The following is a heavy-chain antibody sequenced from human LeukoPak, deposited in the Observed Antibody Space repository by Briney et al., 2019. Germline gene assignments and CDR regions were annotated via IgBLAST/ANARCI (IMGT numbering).Heavy chain of an antibody. Sequence: GASVKVSCKASGYTFTGYYMHWVRQAPGQGLEWMGWINPNSGGTNYGRVTMTRDTSISTAYMEPSRLRSDDTAVYYCAREVQRTFGGVISLGDYWGQGTLVTVSS. J-gene: IGHJ4*02. D-gene: IGHD3-16*02. V-gene: IGHV1-2*02. CDR1: GYTFTGYY. CDR3: AREVQRTFGGVISLGDY. CDR2: INPNSGGT.